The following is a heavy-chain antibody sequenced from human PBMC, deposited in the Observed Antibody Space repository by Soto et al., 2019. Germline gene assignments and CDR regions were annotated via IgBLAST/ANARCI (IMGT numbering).Heavy chain of an antibody. CDR1: GGTFSSYA. D-gene: IGHD6-6*01. V-gene: IGHV1-69*13. J-gene: IGHJ5*02. CDR3: AHSSSSGSHWFDP. CDR2: IIPIFGTA. Sequence: SVKVSCKASGGTFSSYAISWVRQAPGQGLEWMGGIIPIFGTANYAQKFQGRVTITADESTSTAYMELSSLRSEDTAVYYCAHSSSSGSHWFDPWGQRTLVNVSS.